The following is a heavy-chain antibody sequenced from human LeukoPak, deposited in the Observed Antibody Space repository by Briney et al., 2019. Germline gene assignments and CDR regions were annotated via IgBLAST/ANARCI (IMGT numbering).Heavy chain of an antibody. CDR3: AKDASRYYYGSGSYHFDY. D-gene: IGHD3-10*01. CDR2: IRYDGSDK. J-gene: IGHJ4*02. CDR1: GFTFSSYG. Sequence: GGSLRLSCAASGFTFSSYGMHWVRQAPGKGLEWVAFIRYDGSDKYYADSVKGRFTISRDNSKNTLYLQMNSLRAEDTAVYYCAKDASRYYYGSGSYHFDYWGQGTLVTVSS. V-gene: IGHV3-30*02.